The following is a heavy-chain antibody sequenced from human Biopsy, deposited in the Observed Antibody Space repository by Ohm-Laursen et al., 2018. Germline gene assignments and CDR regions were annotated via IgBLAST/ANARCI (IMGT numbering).Heavy chain of an antibody. V-gene: IGHV1-18*01. D-gene: IGHD1-1*01. CDR3: ARAKLEPVYYYYGMDV. J-gene: IGHJ6*02. CDR2: INTENGNT. Sequence: ASVKVSCKASGYTFTSYGISWVRQAPGQGLEWMGWINTENGNTIYAQNLQGRVTMTADTSTSTAYMEVTSLRSDDTAVYYCARAKLEPVYYYYGMDVWGQGTTVTVFS. CDR1: GYTFTSYG.